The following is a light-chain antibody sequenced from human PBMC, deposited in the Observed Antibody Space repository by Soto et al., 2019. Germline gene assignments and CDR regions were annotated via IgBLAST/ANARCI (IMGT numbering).Light chain of an antibody. V-gene: IGLV2-14*01. Sequence: QSVLTQPASVSGSPGQSITISCAGTTSDIGGYDYVSWYQHHPGKAPKLIIYDVTRRPSGVSPRFSGSKSGNTASLTISGLQPEDEADYYCAAWDDSLNGYVFGSGTKVTVL. J-gene: IGLJ1*01. CDR2: DVT. CDR1: TSDIGGYDY. CDR3: AAWDDSLNGYV.